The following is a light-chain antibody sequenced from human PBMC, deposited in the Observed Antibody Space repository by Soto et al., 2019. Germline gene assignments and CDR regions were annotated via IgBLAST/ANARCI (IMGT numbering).Light chain of an antibody. Sequence: EIVLTQSPGTLSLSPGERATLSCRASKSVRTNYLAWYQQKRGQAPWLLIYGAFNRAGGVPDRFSGSGSGTDFTLTISRLEPEDFAIYYCQQYNNWPRTFGQGTNLKI. V-gene: IGKV3-20*01. CDR3: QQYNNWPRT. CDR2: GAF. J-gene: IGKJ2*01. CDR1: KSVRTNY.